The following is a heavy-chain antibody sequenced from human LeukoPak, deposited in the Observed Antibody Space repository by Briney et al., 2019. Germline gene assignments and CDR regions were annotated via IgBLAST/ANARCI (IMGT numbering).Heavy chain of an antibody. D-gene: IGHD2-21*01. J-gene: IGHJ4*02. CDR2: ISYDGSNK. CDR1: GFTFSSYG. V-gene: IGHV3-30*03. Sequence: GRSLRLSCAASGFTFSSYGMHWVRQAPGKGLEWVAVISYDGSNKYYADSVKGRFTISRDNSKNTLYLQMNSLRAEDTAVYYCARDPDILLGVNFDYWGQGALVIVSS. CDR3: ARDPDILLGVNFDY.